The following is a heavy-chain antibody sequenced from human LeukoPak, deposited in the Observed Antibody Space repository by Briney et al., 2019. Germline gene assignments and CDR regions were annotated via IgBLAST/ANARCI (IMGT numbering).Heavy chain of an antibody. Sequence: SVKVSCKASGGTFSSYAISWVRQAPGQGLEWMGGIIPIFGTANYAQKFLGRVTITTDESTSTAYMELSSLRSEDTAVYYCASGETTVTTSTDWYFDLWGRGTLVTVSS. V-gene: IGHV1-69*05. CDR3: ASGETTVTTSTDWYFDL. D-gene: IGHD4-17*01. J-gene: IGHJ2*01. CDR1: GGTFSSYA. CDR2: IIPIFGTA.